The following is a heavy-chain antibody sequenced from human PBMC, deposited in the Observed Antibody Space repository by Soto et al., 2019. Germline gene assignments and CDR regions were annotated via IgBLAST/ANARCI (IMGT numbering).Heavy chain of an antibody. J-gene: IGHJ6*03. CDR1: GYSFTSYW. D-gene: IGHD2-15*01. CDR2: IYPGDSDT. V-gene: IGHV5-51*01. Sequence: GESLKISCKGSGYSFTSYWIGWVRQMPGKGLEWMGIIYPGDSDTRYSPSFQGQVTISADKSISTAYLQWSSLKASDTAMYYCARLEVVVAAIHTSHNYYMDVWGKGTTVTVSS. CDR3: ARLEVVVAAIHTSHNYYMDV.